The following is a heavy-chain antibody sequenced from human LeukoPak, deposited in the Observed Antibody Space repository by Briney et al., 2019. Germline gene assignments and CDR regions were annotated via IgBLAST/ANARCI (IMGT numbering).Heavy chain of an antibody. CDR1: GGSISSSSYY. V-gene: IGHV4-39*07. CDR2: IYYSGST. J-gene: IGHJ4*02. CDR3: AGGSYRVGYYYFDY. Sequence: SETLSLTCTVSGGSISSSSYYWGWIRQPPGKGLEWIGSIYYSGSTYYNPSLKSRVSMSVDTSKNQFSLKLSSVTAADTAVYYCAGGSYRVGYYYFDYWGQGTLVTVSS. D-gene: IGHD1-26*01.